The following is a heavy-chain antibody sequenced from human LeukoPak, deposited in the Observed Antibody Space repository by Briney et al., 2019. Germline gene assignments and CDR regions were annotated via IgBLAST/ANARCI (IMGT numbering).Heavy chain of an antibody. CDR2: ISGSGGST. CDR1: GFTVSSNY. V-gene: IGHV3-23*01. D-gene: IGHD4-17*01. J-gene: IGHJ4*02. CDR3: AKSPIPTGMTTVTYYFDY. Sequence: GGSLRLSCAASGFTVSSNYMSWVRQAPGKGLEWVSAISGSGGSTYYADSVKGRFTISRDNSKNTLYLQMNSLRAEDTAVYYCAKSPIPTGMTTVTYYFDYWGQGTLVTVSS.